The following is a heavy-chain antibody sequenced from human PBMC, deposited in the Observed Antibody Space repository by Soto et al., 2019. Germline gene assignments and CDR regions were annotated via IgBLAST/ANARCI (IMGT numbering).Heavy chain of an antibody. V-gene: IGHV4-59*01. Sequence: ETLSLTCTVSGGSISSYYWSWIRQPPGKGLEWIGYIYYSGSTNYNPSLKSRVTISVDTSKNQFSLKLSSVTAADTAVYYCASSDIVAVAGPYYFDYWGQGTLVTVSS. CDR2: IYYSGST. CDR1: GGSISSYY. CDR3: ASSDIVAVAGPYYFDY. D-gene: IGHD6-19*01. J-gene: IGHJ4*02.